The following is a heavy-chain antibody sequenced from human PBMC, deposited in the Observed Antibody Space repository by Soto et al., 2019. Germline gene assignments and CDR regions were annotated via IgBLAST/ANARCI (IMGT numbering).Heavy chain of an antibody. CDR3: ARPEYFGAGTYRDY. D-gene: IGHD3-10*01. CDR2: INPGNGDT. CDR1: GYTFTTYA. J-gene: IGHJ4*02. Sequence: QVQLVQSGAEVKKPGASVKVSCKASGYTFTTYAMHWVRQAPGQWLEWVGWINPGNGDTTYSQKFQGRITITRDTSGSTACMELSSPGSEDTAVYYCARPEYFGAGTYRDYWGQGALVTVSS. V-gene: IGHV1-3*01.